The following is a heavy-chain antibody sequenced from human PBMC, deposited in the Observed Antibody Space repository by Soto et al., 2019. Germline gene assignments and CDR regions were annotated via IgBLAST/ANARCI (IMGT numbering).Heavy chain of an antibody. CDR3: ARDAGYSYGYVYFDY. J-gene: IGHJ4*02. Sequence: ASVKVSCKASGGTFSSYAISWVRQAPGQGLEWMGGIIPIFGTANYAQKFQGRVTITADESTSTAYMELSSLRSEDTAVYYCARDAGYSYGYVYFDYWGQGTLVTVSS. CDR1: GGTFSSYA. CDR2: IIPIFGTA. D-gene: IGHD5-18*01. V-gene: IGHV1-69*13.